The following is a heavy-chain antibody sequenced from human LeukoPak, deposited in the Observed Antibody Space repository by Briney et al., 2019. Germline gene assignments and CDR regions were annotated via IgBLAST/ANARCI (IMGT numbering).Heavy chain of an antibody. J-gene: IGHJ4*02. CDR1: GFTFDDYG. CDR2: INWNGGST. D-gene: IGHD2-21*02. V-gene: IGHV3-20*04. Sequence: GGSLRLSCAASGFTFDDYGMSWVRQAPGKGLEWVSGINWNGGSTGYADSVKGRFTISRDNAKNSLYLQMNSLRAEDTAVYYCASRPYCGGDCPPFDYWGQGTLVTVSS. CDR3: ASRPYCGGDCPPFDY.